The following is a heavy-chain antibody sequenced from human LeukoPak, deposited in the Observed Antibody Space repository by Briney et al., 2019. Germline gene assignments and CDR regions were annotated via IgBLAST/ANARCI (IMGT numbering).Heavy chain of an antibody. Sequence: SQTLSLTCTVSGGSISSGGYYWSWIRQHPGKGLEWIGYIYYSGSTYYNPSLKSRVTISVDTSKNQFSLKLSSVTAADTAVYYCARRPPSYYDSSGYYYLLLIRGQYYFDYWGQGTLVTVSS. CDR1: GGSISSGGYY. CDR3: ARRPPSYYDSSGYYYLLLIRGQYYFDY. J-gene: IGHJ4*02. V-gene: IGHV4-31*03. CDR2: IYYSGST. D-gene: IGHD3-22*01.